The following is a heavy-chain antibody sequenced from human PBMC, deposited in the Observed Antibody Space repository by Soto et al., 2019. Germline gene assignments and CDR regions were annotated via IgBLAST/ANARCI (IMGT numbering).Heavy chain of an antibody. D-gene: IGHD1-20*01. V-gene: IGHV3-30*18. CDR2: ISYDGSNK. CDR3: AKDRAQYGDNWNLGPFDY. Sequence: PGGSLRLSCAASGFTFSSYGMHWVRQAPGKGLEWVAVISYDGSNKYYADSVKGRFTISRDNSKNTLYLQMNSLRAEDTAVYYCAKDRAQYGDNWNLGPFDYWVQGT. J-gene: IGHJ4*02. CDR1: GFTFSSYG.